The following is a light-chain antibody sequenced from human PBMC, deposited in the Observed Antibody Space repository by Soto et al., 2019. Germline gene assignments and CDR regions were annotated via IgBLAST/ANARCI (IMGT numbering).Light chain of an antibody. Sequence: DIQMTQSPSTLSASVGDRVTITCRASQSISSWLAWYQQKPGKAPKLLIYNASTLQSGVPSRFSDSGSGTEFTLAISSLQPDDSATYYCQQYNDNWTFGQGTKVE. CDR2: NAS. V-gene: IGKV1-5*03. CDR3: QQYNDNWT. J-gene: IGKJ1*01. CDR1: QSISSW.